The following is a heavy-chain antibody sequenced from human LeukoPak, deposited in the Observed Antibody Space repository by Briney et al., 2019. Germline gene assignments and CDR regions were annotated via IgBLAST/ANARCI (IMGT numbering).Heavy chain of an antibody. CDR1: GYTFTSNY. CDR3: ARDQIPTKFDY. CDR2: IYPRDGST. J-gene: IGHJ4*02. Sequence: ASVKVSCKASGYTFTSNYIHWVRQAPGQGLEWMGMIYPRDGSTSYAQKFQGRVTVTRDTSTSTVYMELSSLRSEDTAVYYCARDQIPTKFDYWGQGTLVTVSS. V-gene: IGHV1-46*01.